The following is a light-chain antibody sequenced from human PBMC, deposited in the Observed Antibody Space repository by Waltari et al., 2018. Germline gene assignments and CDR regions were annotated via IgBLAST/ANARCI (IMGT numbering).Light chain of an antibody. CDR2: KAS. CDR3: QQYNNYPYT. Sequence: DIQMTQSPSTLSAFVGARVTITCRASQSISRWFAWYQQKPGQAPKLLIYKASTLESGVPSRFSGSGSGTEFTLTISSLQPDDFATYYCQQYNNYPYTFGQGTRLEIK. J-gene: IGKJ2*01. V-gene: IGKV1-5*03. CDR1: QSISRW.